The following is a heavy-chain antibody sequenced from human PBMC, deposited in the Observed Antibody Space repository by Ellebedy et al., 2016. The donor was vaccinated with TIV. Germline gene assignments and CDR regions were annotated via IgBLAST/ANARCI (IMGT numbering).Heavy chain of an antibody. V-gene: IGHV3-23*01. CDR2: IWGSGART. D-gene: IGHD6-19*01. Sequence: GESLKISCVASGFTFSSYAMAWVRQVPGQRLEWVSAIWGSGARTYYADPVKGRFTISRDNSQNTLYLHMHSLRDEDTAVYYCARDPYSSGWSAIGYFDLWGQGALVTVSS. CDR1: GFTFSSYA. CDR3: ARDPYSSGWSAIGYFDL. J-gene: IGHJ4*02.